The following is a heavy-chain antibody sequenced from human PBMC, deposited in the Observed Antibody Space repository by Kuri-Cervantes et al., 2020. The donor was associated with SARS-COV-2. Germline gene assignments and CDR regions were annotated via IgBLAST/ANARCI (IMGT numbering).Heavy chain of an antibody. V-gene: IGHV1-18*04. CDR3: ARESGSSGWYGFDY. CDR1: GYTFTSYG. Sequence: ASVKVSCKASGYTFTSYGISWVRQAPGQGLEWMGWISAYNGNTNYAQKLQGRVTMTTDASTSTAYMELRSLRSDDTAVYYCARESGSSGWYGFDYWGQGTTVTVSS. CDR2: ISAYNGNT. J-gene: IGHJ4*02. D-gene: IGHD6-19*01.